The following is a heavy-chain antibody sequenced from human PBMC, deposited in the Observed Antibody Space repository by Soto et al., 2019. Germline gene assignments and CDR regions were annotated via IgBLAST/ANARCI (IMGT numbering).Heavy chain of an antibody. CDR1: GGSISSGGYS. CDR2: IYHSGST. D-gene: IGHD2-21*01. J-gene: IGHJ4*02. Sequence: SETLYLTCAVSGGSISSGGYSWSWIRQPPGKGLEWIGYIYHSGSTYYNPSLKSRVTISVDRSKNQFSLKLRSVTAAETAVYYGATHRTLWPFDYWGQGTVVTVSS. V-gene: IGHV4-30-2*01. CDR3: ATHRTLWPFDY.